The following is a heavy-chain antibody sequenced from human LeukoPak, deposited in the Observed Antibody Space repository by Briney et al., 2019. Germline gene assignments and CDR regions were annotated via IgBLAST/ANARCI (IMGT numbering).Heavy chain of an antibody. J-gene: IGHJ5*02. V-gene: IGHV3-30*02. Sequence: GGSLRLSCAASGFTFSSYGMHWVRQAPGKGLEWVAFIRYDGSNKYYADSVKGRFTISRDNSKNTLYLQMNSLRAEDTAVYYCARDACNSPSRSIAGLDPWGQGTRVTVSS. CDR2: IRYDGSNK. CDR3: ARDACNSPSRSIAGLDP. D-gene: IGHD2-2*01. CDR1: GFTFSSYG.